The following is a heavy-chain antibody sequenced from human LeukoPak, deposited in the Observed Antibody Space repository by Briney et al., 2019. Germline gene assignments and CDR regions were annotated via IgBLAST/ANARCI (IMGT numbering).Heavy chain of an antibody. CDR1: GFTVSTNY. CDR3: ARGGYAHYYGMDV. Sequence: PGGSLRLSCAASGFTVSTNYMSWVRQAPGKGLEWVSVIYSGGTTNYADSVKGRFTISRDNSKSTVYLQMNSLRAEDTAVYYCARGGYAHYYGMDVWGQGTTVTVSS. D-gene: IGHD5-18*01. V-gene: IGHV3-53*01. CDR2: IYSGGTT. J-gene: IGHJ6*02.